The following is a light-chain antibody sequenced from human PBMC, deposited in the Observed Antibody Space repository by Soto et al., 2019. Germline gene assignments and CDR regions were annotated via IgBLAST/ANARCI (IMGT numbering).Light chain of an antibody. CDR1: STDVGGNNY. J-gene: IGLJ2*01. CDR3: SSYAGSNKGV. CDR2: EVS. Sequence: QSALTQPPSASGSPRQSVTISCTGPSTDVGGNNYVSWYQQHPGKAPKLMIYEVSKRPSGVPDRFSGSKSGNTASLTVSGLQAEDEADYYCSSYAGSNKGVFGGGTKLTVL. V-gene: IGLV2-8*01.